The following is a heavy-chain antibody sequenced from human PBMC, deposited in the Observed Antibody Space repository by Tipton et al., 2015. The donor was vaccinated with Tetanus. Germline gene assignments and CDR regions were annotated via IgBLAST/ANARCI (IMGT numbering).Heavy chain of an antibody. Sequence: TLSLTCTVSGDSISTGGYYWTWIRQHPGKGLEWIGYILYTGSTYHNPSLKSRLTMSVDTSKNQFSLNLSSVTAADTAVYYCARRSVSARFDDWGQGAQVTVSS. CDR1: GDSISTGGYY. CDR2: ILYTGST. D-gene: IGHD6-6*01. CDR3: ARRSVSARFDD. J-gene: IGHJ4*02. V-gene: IGHV4-31*03.